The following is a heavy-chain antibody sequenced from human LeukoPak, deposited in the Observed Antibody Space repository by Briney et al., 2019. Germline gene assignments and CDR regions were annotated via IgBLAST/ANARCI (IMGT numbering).Heavy chain of an antibody. J-gene: IGHJ6*02. CDR2: IYYSGST. CDR3: ARSGNPYYYYGMDV. V-gene: IGHV4-39*07. CDR1: GGSISSSSYY. D-gene: IGHD1-14*01. Sequence: SETLSLTCTVSGGSISSSSYYWGWIRQPPGKGLEWIGNIYYSGSTYYNPSLKSRVTISVDTSKNQFSLKLSSVTAADTAVYYCARSGNPYYYYGMDVWGQGTTVTVSS.